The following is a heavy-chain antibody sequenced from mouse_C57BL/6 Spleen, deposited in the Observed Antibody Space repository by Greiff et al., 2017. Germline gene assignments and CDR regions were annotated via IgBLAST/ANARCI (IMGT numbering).Heavy chain of an antibody. CDR3: ARGGGYYYGSSYDWYFDG. V-gene: IGHV1-64*01. J-gene: IGHJ1*03. CDR1: GYTFTSYW. D-gene: IGHD1-1*01. Sequence: QVQLQQPGAELVKPGASVKLSCKASGYTFTSYWMHWVKQRPGQGLEWIGMIHPNSGSTNYNEKFKSKATLTVDKSSSTAYMQLSSLTSEDSAVYYCARGGGYYYGSSYDWYFDGWGTGTTVTVSS. CDR2: IHPNSGST.